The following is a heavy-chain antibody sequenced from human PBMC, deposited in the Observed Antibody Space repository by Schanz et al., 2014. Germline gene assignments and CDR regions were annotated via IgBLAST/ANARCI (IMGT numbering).Heavy chain of an antibody. D-gene: IGHD3-16*01. CDR1: GLTLSDYW. CDR3: TRDRGALINHNDALDL. Sequence: EVQLVESGGGLVQPGGSLRLSCAASGLTLSDYWMHWDRQAPGKGPEWISHIRADGRMTNYAASVEGRFTISRDVAKNTVYLQMNSLRSEDTAVYYCTRDRGALINHNDALDLWGQGTMVSVSS. J-gene: IGHJ3*01. V-gene: IGHV3-74*01. CDR2: IRADGRMT.